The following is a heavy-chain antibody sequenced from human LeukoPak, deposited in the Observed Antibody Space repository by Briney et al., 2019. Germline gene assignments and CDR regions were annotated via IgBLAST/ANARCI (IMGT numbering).Heavy chain of an antibody. CDR2: IYYSGST. J-gene: IGHJ6*03. D-gene: IGHD3-10*01. CDR1: GGSISSSSYY. Sequence: PSETLSLTCTVSGGSISSSSYYWGWIRQPPGKGLEWIGSIYYSGSTYYNPSLKSRVTISVDTSKNQFSLKLSSVTAADTAVYYCARRLWFGVRYYYYMDVWGKGTTVTISS. V-gene: IGHV4-39*01. CDR3: ARRLWFGVRYYYYMDV.